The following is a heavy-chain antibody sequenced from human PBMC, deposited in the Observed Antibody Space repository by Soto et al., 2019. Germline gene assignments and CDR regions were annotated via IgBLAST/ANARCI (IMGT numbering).Heavy chain of an antibody. D-gene: IGHD6-6*01. CDR2: SSAYNGDT. CDR3: ARVRQIVGYFYYYMDV. J-gene: IGHJ6*03. Sequence: QVPLLQSGAELKKPGASVKVSCKASGYTFTNYGITWVRQAPGQGLEWMGWSSAYNGDTHYTQRLQGRVTMTTDTSPSTACMELRGLRSDDTAVYYCARVRQIVGYFYYYMDVWGKGTTVTVSS. CDR1: GYTFTNYG. V-gene: IGHV1-18*01.